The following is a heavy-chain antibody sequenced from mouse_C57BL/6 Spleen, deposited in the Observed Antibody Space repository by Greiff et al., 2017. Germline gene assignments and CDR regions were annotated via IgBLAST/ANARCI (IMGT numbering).Heavy chain of an antibody. CDR2: IDPNSGGT. D-gene: IGHD2-4*01. CDR3: ASFYYDYGRYY. Sequence: QQSCKASGYTFTCYWMHWVKQRPGRGLEWIGWIDPNSGGTKYNEKFKSKATLTVDKPSSTAYMQLSSLTSEDSAVYYCASFYYDYGRYYWGQGTTLTVSS. V-gene: IGHV1-72*01. J-gene: IGHJ2*01. CDR1: GYTFTCYW.